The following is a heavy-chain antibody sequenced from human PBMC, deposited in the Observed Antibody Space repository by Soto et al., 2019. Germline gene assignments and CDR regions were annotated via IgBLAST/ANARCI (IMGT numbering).Heavy chain of an antibody. CDR1: GFTFSSYA. D-gene: IGHD4-17*01. CDR2: ISGSGGST. CDR3: ARDDYGDYFWFDP. J-gene: IGHJ5*02. Sequence: LRLSCAASGFTFSSYAMSWVRQAPGKGLEWVSAISGSGGSTYYADSVKGRFTISRDNSKNTLYLQMNSLRAEDTAVYYCARDDYGDYFWFDPWGQGTLVTVSS. V-gene: IGHV3-23*01.